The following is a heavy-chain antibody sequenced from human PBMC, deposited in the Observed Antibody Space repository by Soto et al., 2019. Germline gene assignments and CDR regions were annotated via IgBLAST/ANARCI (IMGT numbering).Heavy chain of an antibody. CDR2: IYYSGST. V-gene: IGHV4-31*03. J-gene: IGHJ6*02. CDR3: ARVQGPYYYYGMDV. Sequence: SETLSLTCTVSGGSISSGGYYWSWIRQHPGKGLEWIGYIYYSGSTYYNPSLKSRVTISVDTSKNQFSLKLSSVTAADTAVYYCARVQGPYYYYGMDVWGQGTTVTVS. CDR1: GGSISSGGYY.